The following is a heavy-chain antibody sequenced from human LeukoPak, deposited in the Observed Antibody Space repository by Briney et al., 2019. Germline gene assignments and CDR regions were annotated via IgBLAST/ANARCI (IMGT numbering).Heavy chain of an antibody. V-gene: IGHV1-24*01. D-gene: IGHD3-10*01. CDR1: GYTLTELS. Sequence: ASVKVSSKVSGYTLTELSMHWVRQATGQGLEWMGGFDPEDGETIYAQKFQGRVTMTEDTSTDTAYMELSSLRSEDTAVYYCGTWGTMVRLLDYWGQGTLVTVPS. CDR3: GTWGTMVRLLDY. CDR2: FDPEDGET. J-gene: IGHJ4*02.